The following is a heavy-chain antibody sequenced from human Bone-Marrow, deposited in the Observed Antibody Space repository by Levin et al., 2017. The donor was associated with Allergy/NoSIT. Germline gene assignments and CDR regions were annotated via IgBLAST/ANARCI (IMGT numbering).Heavy chain of an antibody. V-gene: IGHV1-69*13. J-gene: IGHJ4*02. CDR1: GDSFRNYA. D-gene: IGHD5-18*01. Sequence: SVKVSCKPSGDSFRNYAITWVRQARGQGLEWMGGIIPMFGTPKYAEKFQGRVTITADESTSTAYMELSSLTSEDTGLYYCVREGGYAYGYALKYWGLGTLVTVSS. CDR3: VREGGYAYGYALKY. CDR2: IIPMFGTP.